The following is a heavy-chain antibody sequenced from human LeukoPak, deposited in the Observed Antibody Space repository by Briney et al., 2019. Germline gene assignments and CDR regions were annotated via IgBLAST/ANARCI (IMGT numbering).Heavy chain of an antibody. V-gene: IGHV4-39*02. CDR3: ARLTLTGVGGRGWFDS. J-gene: IGHJ5*01. CDR1: GDSIINSGWS. CDR2: LPYDENVADRGIP. D-gene: IGHD3-3*01. Sequence: PSETLSLTCFVSGDSIINSGWSWGWVRQPPGKGLEWIGTLPYDENVADRGIPSYNPSLTSRVTISADTSKNHLSLTVNSVTAADTASYYCARLTLTGVGGRGWFDSWGQGALVIVSS.